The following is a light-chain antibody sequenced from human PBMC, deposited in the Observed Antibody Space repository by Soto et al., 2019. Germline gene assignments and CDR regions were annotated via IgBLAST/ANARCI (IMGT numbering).Light chain of an antibody. Sequence: EIVMTQSPATLSVSPGERATLSCRASQSVSSNLSWYQQKPGQAPRLLIYGAATRATSIPARCSGSGSVTEFTLTISSLQSEDFAVYYCQQYNNWPYTFGQGTKLEIK. CDR2: GAA. CDR1: QSVSSN. V-gene: IGKV3-15*01. J-gene: IGKJ2*01. CDR3: QQYNNWPYT.